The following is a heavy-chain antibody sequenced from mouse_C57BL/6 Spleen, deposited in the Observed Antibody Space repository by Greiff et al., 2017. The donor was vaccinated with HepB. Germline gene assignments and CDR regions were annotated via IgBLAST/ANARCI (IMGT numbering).Heavy chain of an antibody. V-gene: IGHV1-69*01. CDR1: GYTFTSYW. Sequence: QVQLQQPGAELVMPGASVKLSCKASGYTFTSYWMHWVKQRPGQGLEWIGEIDPSDSYTNYNQKFKGKSTLTVDKSSSTDYMQLSSLTSEDSAVYYCARGLLHAMDYWGQGTSVTVSS. D-gene: IGHD2-3*01. CDR2: IDPSDSYT. J-gene: IGHJ4*01. CDR3: ARGLLHAMDY.